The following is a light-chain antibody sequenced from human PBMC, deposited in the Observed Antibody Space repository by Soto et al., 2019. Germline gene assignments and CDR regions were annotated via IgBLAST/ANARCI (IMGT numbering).Light chain of an antibody. CDR1: SSDVGGYNY. Sequence: QSVLTQPASVSGSPGQSITISCTGTSSDVGGYNYVSWYQQHPGKAPKLMIYEVSNRPSGVSNRFSGSKSGNTASLTISGLQAEDEADYYCSSYKSSTFYVFGTGTKGTV. CDR3: SSYKSSTFYV. J-gene: IGLJ1*01. CDR2: EVS. V-gene: IGLV2-14*01.